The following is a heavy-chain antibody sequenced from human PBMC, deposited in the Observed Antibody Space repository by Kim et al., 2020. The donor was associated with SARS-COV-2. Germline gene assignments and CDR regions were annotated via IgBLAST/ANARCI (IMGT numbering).Heavy chain of an antibody. Sequence: LKSRVTISVDTSKNQFSLKLSSVTSADTAVYYCARDPNALAAAEVFWFDPWGHGTLVTVSS. D-gene: IGHD6-13*01. J-gene: IGHJ5*02. CDR3: ARDPNALAAAEVFWFDP. V-gene: IGHV4-39*07.